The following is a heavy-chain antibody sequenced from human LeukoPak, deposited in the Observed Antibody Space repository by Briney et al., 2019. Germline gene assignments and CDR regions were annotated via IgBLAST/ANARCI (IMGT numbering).Heavy chain of an antibody. CDR1: GYSFTCYW. CDR3: ARHLGVPDLLFDP. Sequence: GESLKISCKGSGYSFTCYWIGWVRQMPGKGLEWMGIIYPGDSDTRYSPSFQGQVTISADKSISTAYLQWSSLKASDTAMYYCARHLGVPDLLFDPWGQGTLVTVSS. D-gene: IGHD4/OR15-4a*01. J-gene: IGHJ5*02. V-gene: IGHV5-51*01. CDR2: IYPGDSDT.